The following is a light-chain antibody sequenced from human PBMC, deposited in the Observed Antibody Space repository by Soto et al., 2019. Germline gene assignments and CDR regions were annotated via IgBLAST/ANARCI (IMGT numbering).Light chain of an antibody. CDR1: SRDIGGYDF. CDR2: DVI. Sequence: QSALTQHPSASGSPGQSVTISCTGTSRDIGGYDFVSWYQQHPGKAPKLLIYDVIKRPSGVPDRFSGSKSGNTASLTVSGLQTDDEADYYCSSYGGSNNLLFGGGTKVTVL. V-gene: IGLV2-8*01. CDR3: SSYGGSNNLL. J-gene: IGLJ2*01.